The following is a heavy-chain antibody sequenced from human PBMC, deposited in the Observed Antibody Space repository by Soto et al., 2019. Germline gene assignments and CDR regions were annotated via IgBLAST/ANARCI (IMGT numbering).Heavy chain of an antibody. D-gene: IGHD1-20*01. CDR3: GKGYKGPGTGTPVDD. CDR2: ISCNSGTI. CDR1: GVICYDYP. J-gene: IGHJ4*02. V-gene: IGHV3-9*01. Sequence: PXGSLRLYWAASGVICYDYPLYWVRQAPGKGLEWVSGISCNSGTIAYADSVKGRFTISRDNAKKSLYLQMNSLRAEDTALYYCGKGYKGPGTGTPVDDSGQGTLVTVSS.